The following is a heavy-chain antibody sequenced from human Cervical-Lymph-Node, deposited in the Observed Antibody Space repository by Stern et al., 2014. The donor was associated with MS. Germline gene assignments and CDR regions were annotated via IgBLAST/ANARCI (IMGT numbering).Heavy chain of an antibody. CDR3: VRTESFYYYDGMDV. CDR1: GSTFSKSA. V-gene: IGHV3-30*09. J-gene: IGHJ6*02. Sequence: QVQLMQSGGGVVPPGRSLRLSCADSGSTFSKSAMHWVRQAPGPGLAWVAVISHDGSNKQYGDSVKGRLAISRDNSRNTLSLEIYSLRAEDTAVYYCVRTESFYYYDGMDVWGHGTTVIVSS. CDR2: ISHDGSNK.